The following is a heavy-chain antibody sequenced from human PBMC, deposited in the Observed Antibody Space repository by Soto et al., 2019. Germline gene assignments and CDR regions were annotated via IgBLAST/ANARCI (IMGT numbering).Heavy chain of an antibody. CDR3: ASSRITMVPYGMDV. CDR1: GYTFTSYA. D-gene: IGHD3-10*01. J-gene: IGHJ6*02. V-gene: IGHV1-3*01. CDR2: INAGNGNT. Sequence: QVQLVQSGAEVKKPGASVKVSCKASGYTFTSYAMHWVRQAPGQRLEWMGWINAGNGNTKYSQKFQGRVIITRDTSASTAYMELSSLRSEDTAVYYCASSRITMVPYGMDVWGQGTTVTVSS.